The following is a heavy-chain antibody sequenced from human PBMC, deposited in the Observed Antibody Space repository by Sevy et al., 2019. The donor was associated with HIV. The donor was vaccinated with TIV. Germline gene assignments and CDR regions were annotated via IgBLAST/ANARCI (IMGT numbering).Heavy chain of an antibody. D-gene: IGHD2-15*01. J-gene: IGHJ4*02. CDR2: ITTSRSTV. Sequence: GGSLRLSCAASGFSLSDYNMAWVRQAPGKGLEWISYITTSRSTVYYADSVKGRFTISRDNAKNSLYLQMNSLRDEDTAIFYCAREMVATTTFDYWGQGTLVTVSS. CDR3: AREMVATTTFDY. CDR1: GFSLSDYN. V-gene: IGHV3-48*02.